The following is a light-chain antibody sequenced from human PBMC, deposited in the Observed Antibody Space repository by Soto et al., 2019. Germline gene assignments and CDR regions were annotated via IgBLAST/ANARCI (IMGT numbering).Light chain of an antibody. V-gene: IGLV4-60*02. Sequence: QSVLTQSSSASASLGSSVKLTCTLSSGHSSYIIAWHQQQPGKAPRYLMKLEGSGSYNKGSGVPDLFSGSSSGADRYLTISNLQFEDEADYYCETWDSNSVVFGGGTKLTVL. J-gene: IGLJ2*01. CDR1: SGHSSYI. CDR3: ETWDSNSVV. CDR2: LEGSGSY.